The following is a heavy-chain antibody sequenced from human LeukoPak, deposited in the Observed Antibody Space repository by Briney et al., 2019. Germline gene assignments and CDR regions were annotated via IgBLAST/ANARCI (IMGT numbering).Heavy chain of an antibody. CDR1: GFSITTGYY. CDR2: IFRIGST. Sequence: PSETLSLTCTVSGFSITTGYYWAWIRQPPGKGLEWIGTIFRIGSTYQNPSLKSRVTISVDASKNQFSLKLSSVTAADTALYYCAREIESGYSYGDFDYWGQGTLVTVSS. D-gene: IGHD5-18*01. V-gene: IGHV4-38-2*02. J-gene: IGHJ4*02. CDR3: AREIESGYSYGDFDY.